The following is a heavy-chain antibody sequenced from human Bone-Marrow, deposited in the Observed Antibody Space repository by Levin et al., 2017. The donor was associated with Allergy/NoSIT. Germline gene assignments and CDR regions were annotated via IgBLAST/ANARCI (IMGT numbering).Heavy chain of an antibody. D-gene: IGHD6-13*01. CDR2: INPKSDVT. J-gene: IGHJ1*01. CDR3: ARTIGIAAATPSGY. V-gene: IGHV1-2*05. CDR1: GYTFTNFY. Sequence: ASVKVSCKASGYTFTNFYIHWVRQAPGHGLEWMGRINPKSDVTKYAQKFQGRVTMTRDASINTAYLDLSSLRSDDTDVYYCARTIGIAAATPSGYWGQGTLVIVSS.